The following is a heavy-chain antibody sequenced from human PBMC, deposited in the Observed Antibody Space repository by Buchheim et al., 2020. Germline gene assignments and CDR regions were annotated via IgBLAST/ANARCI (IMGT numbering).Heavy chain of an antibody. CDR2: ISSSSRTI. CDR3: ARTGVRCSGGSCLDV. J-gene: IGHJ6*02. CDR1: GFTFSSYS. D-gene: IGHD2-15*01. V-gene: IGHV3-48*01. Sequence: EVQLVESGGGLVQPGGSLRLSCAASGFTFSSYSMNWVRQAPGKGLEWVSYISSSSRTIYYADSVKGRFTISRDNAKNALYLQMNSLRAEDTAVYYCARTGVRCSGGSCLDVWGQGTT.